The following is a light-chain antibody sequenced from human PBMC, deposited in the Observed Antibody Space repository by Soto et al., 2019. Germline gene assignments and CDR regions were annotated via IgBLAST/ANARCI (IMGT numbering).Light chain of an antibody. V-gene: IGKV1-5*01. CDR1: QTISSW. Sequence: DIQMTQSPSTLSGSVGDRVTITCRASQTISSWLAWYPQKPGKAPKLLIYAASTLQSGVPSRFSGSGSGTDFTLTISSLQPEDFATYYCQQLNSYPSITFGQGTRLEIK. J-gene: IGKJ5*01. CDR3: QQLNSYPSIT. CDR2: AAS.